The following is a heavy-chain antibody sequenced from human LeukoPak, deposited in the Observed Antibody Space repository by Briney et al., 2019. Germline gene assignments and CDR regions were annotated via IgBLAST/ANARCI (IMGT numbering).Heavy chain of an antibody. D-gene: IGHD3-10*01. J-gene: IGHJ4*02. CDR2: ISSSGSTI. V-gene: IGHV3-48*04. Sequence: PGGSLRLSCAASGFTFSSYSMNWVRQAPGKGLEWVSHISSSGSTIYYADSMKGRFTISRDNAKNSLYLQMNSLRAEDTAVYYCARALWLGEGFFDYWGQGTLVTVSS. CDR1: GFTFSSYS. CDR3: ARALWLGEGFFDY.